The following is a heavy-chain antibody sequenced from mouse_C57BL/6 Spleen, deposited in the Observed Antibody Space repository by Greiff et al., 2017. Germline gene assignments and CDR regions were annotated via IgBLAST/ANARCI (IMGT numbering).Heavy chain of an antibody. Sequence: EVKLMESGGDLVKPGGSLKLSCAASGFTFSSYGMSWVRQTPDKRLEWVATISGGGSYTYYPDSVKGRFTISRDNAKNTLYLQMSSLKSEDTAMYYCARRQTGDFDYWGQGTTLTVSS. CDR2: ISGGGSYT. V-gene: IGHV5-6*02. J-gene: IGHJ2*01. CDR1: GFTFSSYG. CDR3: ARRQTGDFDY.